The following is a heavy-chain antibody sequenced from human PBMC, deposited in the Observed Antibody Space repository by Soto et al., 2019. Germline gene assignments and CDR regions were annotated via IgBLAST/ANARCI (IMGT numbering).Heavy chain of an antibody. CDR1: GGSISSGDYY. J-gene: IGHJ5*02. D-gene: IGHD6-6*01. CDR2: IYYSGST. CDR3: DREEIGSVYRRSSGWFDP. Sequence: SETLSLTCTVSGGSISSGDYYWSWIRQPPGKGLEWIGYIYYSGSTYYNPSLKSRVTISVDTSKNQFSLKLSSVTAADTAVYYCDREEIGSVYRRSSGWFDPWGQGPLATVSA. V-gene: IGHV4-30-4*01.